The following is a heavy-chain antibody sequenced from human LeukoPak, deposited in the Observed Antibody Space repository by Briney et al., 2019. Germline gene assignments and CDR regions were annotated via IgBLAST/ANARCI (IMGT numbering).Heavy chain of an antibody. D-gene: IGHD3-9*01. CDR1: GFTFSSYW. CDR3: ARRMGVLRYFDWSLGFDY. CDR2: IKQDGSEK. V-gene: IGHV3-7*01. Sequence: GGSLRLSCAASGFTFSSYWMSWVRQAPGKGLEWVANIKQDGSEKYYVDSVKGRFTISRDNAKNSLYLQMNSLRAEDTAVYYCARRMGVLRYFDWSLGFDYWGQGTLVTVSS. J-gene: IGHJ4*02.